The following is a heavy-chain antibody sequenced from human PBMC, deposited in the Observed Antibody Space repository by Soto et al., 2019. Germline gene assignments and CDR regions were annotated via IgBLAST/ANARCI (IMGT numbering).Heavy chain of an antibody. CDR1: GGTFSSYA. J-gene: IGHJ6*02. CDR3: ARGGDIVVVPAARGYDYYYGMEV. CDR2: IIPIFGTA. Sequence: QVQLVQSGAEVKKPGSSVKVSCKASGGTFSSYAISWVRQAPGQGLEWMGGIIPIFGTANYAQKFQGRVTITADESKSTAYMELSSVRSEDTAVYYCARGGDIVVVPAARGYDYYYGMEVWGQGTTVTVSS. D-gene: IGHD2-2*01. V-gene: IGHV1-69*01.